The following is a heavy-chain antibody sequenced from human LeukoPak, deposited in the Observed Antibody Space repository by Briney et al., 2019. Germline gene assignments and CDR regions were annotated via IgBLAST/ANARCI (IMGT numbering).Heavy chain of an antibody. V-gene: IGHV1-69*01. CDR3: ALTFLGYCSGGSCYGWFDP. Sequence: GASVTVSCTASGGTFSSYAISWVRQAPGQGLEWMGGIIPIFGTANYAQKFQGRVTITADESTSTAYMELSSLRSEDTAVYYCALTFLGYCSGGSCYGWFDPWGQGTLVTVSS. J-gene: IGHJ5*02. CDR1: GGTFSSYA. D-gene: IGHD2-15*01. CDR2: IIPIFGTA.